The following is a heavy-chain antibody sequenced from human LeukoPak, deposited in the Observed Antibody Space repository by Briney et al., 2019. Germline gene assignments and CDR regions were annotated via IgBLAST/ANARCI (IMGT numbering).Heavy chain of an antibody. J-gene: IGHJ4*02. CDR3: ARTRIPLWLYYFDY. D-gene: IGHD5-18*01. V-gene: IGHV4-4*02. Sequence: SGTLSLTCAVSGGSISSSNWWSWVRQPPGKGLEWIGEIYHSGSTNYNPSLKSRVTISVDTSKNQFSLKLSSVTAADTAVYYCARTRIPLWLYYFDYWGQGTLVTVSS. CDR1: GGSISSSNW. CDR2: IYHSGST.